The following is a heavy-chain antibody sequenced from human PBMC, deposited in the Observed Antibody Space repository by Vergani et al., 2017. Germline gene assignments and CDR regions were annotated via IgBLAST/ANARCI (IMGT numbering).Heavy chain of an antibody. J-gene: IGHJ5*02. D-gene: IGHD6-13*01. V-gene: IGHV3-33*01. Sequence: QVQLVESGGGVVQPGRSLRLSCAASGFRFSSYGMNWVRQAPGKGLEWVAVIWYDGSNKYYADSVKGRFTISRDNSKNTLYLQMNSLRAEDTAVYYCFIRQQLVGVNWFDPWGQGTLVTVSS. CDR1: GFRFSSYG. CDR3: FIRQQLVGVNWFDP. CDR2: IWYDGSNK.